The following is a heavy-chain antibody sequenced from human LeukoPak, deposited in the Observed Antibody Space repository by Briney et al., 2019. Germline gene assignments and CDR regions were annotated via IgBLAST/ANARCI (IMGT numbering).Heavy chain of an antibody. D-gene: IGHD5-18*01. J-gene: IGHJ4*02. CDR2: ISSSSSYI. CDR1: GFTFSSYS. V-gene: IGHV3-21*01. CDR3: ARDPRGYSYGYGFDY. Sequence: GGSLRLSCAASGFTFSSYSMNWVRQAPGKGLEWVSSISSSSSYIYYADSVKGRFTISRDNAKNSLYLQMNSLRAEDTAVYYCARDPRGYSYGYGFDYWGQGTLVAVSS.